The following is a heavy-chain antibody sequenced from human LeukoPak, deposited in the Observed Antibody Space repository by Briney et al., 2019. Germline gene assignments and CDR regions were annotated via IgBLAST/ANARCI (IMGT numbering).Heavy chain of an antibody. CDR2: INSDGSST. D-gene: IGHD6-13*01. V-gene: IGHV3-74*01. CDR1: GFTFSSYW. J-gene: IGHJ6*02. Sequence: PGGSLRLSCAASGFTFSSYWMHWVRQAPGKGLVWVSRINSDGSSTTYADSVKGRFTISRDNAKNTLYLQMNSLRAEDTAVYYCARDGVIAAADYYYGMDVWGQGTTVTVSS. CDR3: ARDGVIAAADYYYGMDV.